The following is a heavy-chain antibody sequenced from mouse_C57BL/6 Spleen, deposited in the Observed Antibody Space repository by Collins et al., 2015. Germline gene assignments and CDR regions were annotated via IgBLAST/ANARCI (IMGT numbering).Heavy chain of an antibody. J-gene: IGHJ4*01. CDR2: ISSGGST. Sequence: EVKLVESGGGLVKPGGSLKLSCAASGFTFSSYAMSWVRQTPEKRLEWVASISSGGSTYYPDSVKGRFTISRDNARNILYLQMSSLRSEDTAMYYCASYYYGSSYGAMDYWGQGTSVTVSS. CDR3: ASYYYGSSYGAMDY. CDR1: GFTFSSYA. V-gene: IGHV5-6-5*01. D-gene: IGHD1-1*01.